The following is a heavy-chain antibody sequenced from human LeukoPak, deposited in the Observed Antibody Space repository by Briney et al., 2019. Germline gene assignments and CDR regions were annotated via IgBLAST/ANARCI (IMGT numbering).Heavy chain of an antibody. CDR2: INHSGST. CDR3: AGYCSGGSCYSFDY. V-gene: IGHV4-34*01. Sequence: PSETLSLTCAVYGGSFSGYYWSWIRQPPGKGLEWIGEINHSGSTNYNPSLKSRVTISVDTSKNQFSLKLSSVTAADTAVYYCAGYCSGGSCYSFDYWGQGALVTVSS. D-gene: IGHD2-15*01. J-gene: IGHJ4*02. CDR1: GGSFSGYY.